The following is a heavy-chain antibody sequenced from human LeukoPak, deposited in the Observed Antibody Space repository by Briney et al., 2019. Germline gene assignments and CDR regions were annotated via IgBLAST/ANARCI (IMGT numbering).Heavy chain of an antibody. CDR1: GFAFSSFA. CDR3: TKELHVAVAVADYYYFYMDV. D-gene: IGHD6-19*01. V-gene: IGHV3-23*01. J-gene: IGHJ6*03. CDR2: INGGGNTT. Sequence: GGSLRLSCAASGFAFSSFAMGWVRQSPGKGLEWLSTINGGGNTTFHADSVKGRFTISRDNPKNTLYLHMDSLRPDDTAIYYCTKELHVAVAVADYYYFYMDVWGRGTAVTVSS.